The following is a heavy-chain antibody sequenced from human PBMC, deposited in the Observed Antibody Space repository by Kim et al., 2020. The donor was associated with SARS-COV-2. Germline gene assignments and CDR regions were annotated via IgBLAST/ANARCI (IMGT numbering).Heavy chain of an antibody. V-gene: IGHV3-74*01. D-gene: IGHD1-1*01. Sequence: ADSVKGRFTISRDNAKNTLYLQMNSLRAEDTAVYYCAREEGTGSWAEVDYWGQGTLVTVSS. CDR3: AREEGTGSWAEVDY. J-gene: IGHJ4*02.